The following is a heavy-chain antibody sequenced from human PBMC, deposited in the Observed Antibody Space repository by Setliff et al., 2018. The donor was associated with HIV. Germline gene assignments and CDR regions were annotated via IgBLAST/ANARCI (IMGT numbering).Heavy chain of an antibody. CDR2: INHSGIT. V-gene: IGHV4-34*01. J-gene: IGHJ5*01. CDR1: GGSFSRDY. D-gene: IGHD3-22*01. Sequence: SETLSLTCAVYGGSFSRDYWTWIRQPPGKGPEWIGEINHSGITNYNSFLKSRVTISIDTSKNQFSLKLNSVTAADTAMYYCATGLLDSSGQKNFGSWGQGTLVTVSS. CDR3: ATGLLDSSGQKNFGS.